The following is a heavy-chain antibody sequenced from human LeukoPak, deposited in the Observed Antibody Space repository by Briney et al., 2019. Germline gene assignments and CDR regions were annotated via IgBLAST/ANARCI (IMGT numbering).Heavy chain of an antibody. Sequence: PSETLSLTCAVYGGSFSGYYWSWIRQPPGKGLEWIGEINHSESTNYNPSLKSRVTISVDTSKNQFSLKLSSVTAADTAVYYCARAGGYQGAFGIWGQGTMVTVSS. CDR3: ARAGGYQGAFGI. J-gene: IGHJ3*02. CDR2: INHSEST. CDR1: GGSFSGYY. D-gene: IGHD3-22*01. V-gene: IGHV4-34*01.